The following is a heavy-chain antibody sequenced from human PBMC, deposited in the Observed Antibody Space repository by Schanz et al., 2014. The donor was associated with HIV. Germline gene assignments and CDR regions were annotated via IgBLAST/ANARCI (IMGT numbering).Heavy chain of an antibody. D-gene: IGHD3-16*01. CDR3: ARMEQLIIGYYYGMDA. CDR2: ISNEGSNK. V-gene: IGHV3-30-3*01. CDR1: GFTFNSYA. Sequence: QVQLVESGGGVVQPGRPLRLSWAASGFTFNSYAMHWVRQAPGKGQEWGTVISNEGSNKYYTDSVKGRFTISRDNSKNTVYLQMNSLRPEDTAVYYCARMEQLIIGYYYGMDAWGQGTTVTVSS. J-gene: IGHJ6*02.